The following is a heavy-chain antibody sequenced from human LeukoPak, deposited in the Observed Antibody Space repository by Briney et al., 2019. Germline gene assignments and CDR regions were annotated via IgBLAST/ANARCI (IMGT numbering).Heavy chain of an antibody. D-gene: IGHD4-17*01. Sequence: GGSLRLSCAASGFTLSHAWMSWVRQAPGTGLEWVGRIKSKADGGATDYAAPVKGRFTISRDDSKKTLYLQMNNLRTEDTAVYYCATDDNYGDNRAFDYWGQGTLVTVSS. CDR1: GFTLSHAW. CDR3: ATDDNYGDNRAFDY. V-gene: IGHV3-15*01. J-gene: IGHJ4*02. CDR2: IKSKADGGAT.